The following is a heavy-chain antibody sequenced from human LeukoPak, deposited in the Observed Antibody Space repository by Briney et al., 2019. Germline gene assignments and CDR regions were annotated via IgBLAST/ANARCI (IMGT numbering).Heavy chain of an antibody. V-gene: IGHV4-61*01. CDR1: GGSVSSGSYY. CDR2: IYYSGST. CDR3: ARVVDRRYFDY. D-gene: IGHD2-15*01. J-gene: IGHJ4*02. Sequence: PSETLSLTCTVSGGSVSSGSYYWSWIRQPPGKGLEWIGYIYYSGSTNYNPSLKSRVTISVDPSKNQFSLQLSSVTAADTAVYYCARVVDRRYFDYWGQGALVTVSS.